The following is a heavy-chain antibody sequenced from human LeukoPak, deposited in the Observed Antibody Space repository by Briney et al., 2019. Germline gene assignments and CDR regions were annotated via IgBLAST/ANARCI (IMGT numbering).Heavy chain of an antibody. V-gene: IGHV4-30-2*01. CDR1: GGSISSGGYY. Sequence: SETLSLTCTVSGGSISSGGYYWSWIRQPPGKGLEWIGYIYHSGSTYYNPSLKSRVTISVDTSKNQFSLKLSSVTAADTAVYYCASDGITMIVGYWGQGTLVTVSS. J-gene: IGHJ4*02. CDR2: IYHSGST. CDR3: ASDGITMIVGY. D-gene: IGHD3-22*01.